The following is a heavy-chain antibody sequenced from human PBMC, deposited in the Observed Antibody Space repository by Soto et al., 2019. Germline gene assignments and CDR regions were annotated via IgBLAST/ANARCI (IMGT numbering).Heavy chain of an antibody. V-gene: IGHV1-2*02. CDR3: TREGVGIGTGGTGNDAVDI. CDR2: INPNTGDT. CDR1: GYTLSDYF. D-gene: IGHD6-13*01. J-gene: IGHJ3*02. Sequence: QVQLLQSGAEVRKPGASVRVSCEASGYTLSDYFMQWVRQAPGQGLEWMGWINPNTGDTHYAQKFQGRVTMTRDTSINKAYMELNRLTSEDTALYFCTREGVGIGTGGTGNDAVDIWVQGTKVTVSS.